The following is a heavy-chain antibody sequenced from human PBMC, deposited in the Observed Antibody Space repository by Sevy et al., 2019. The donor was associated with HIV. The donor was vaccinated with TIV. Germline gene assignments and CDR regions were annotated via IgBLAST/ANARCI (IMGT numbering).Heavy chain of an antibody. CDR1: GLTFSYAW. D-gene: IGHD2-8*02. CDR3: NTDPIILLLVTNGMDV. V-gene: IGHV3-15*01. J-gene: IGHJ6*02. CDR2: IKAKADGGTV. Sequence: GGSLRLSCAASGLTFSYAWMSWGRQAPGKGLEWIGRIKAKADGGTVEYAAPVKGRFTISRDDSKNTLYLQMNSLKTEDTAVYYCNTDPIILLLVTNGMDVWGQGTTVTVSS.